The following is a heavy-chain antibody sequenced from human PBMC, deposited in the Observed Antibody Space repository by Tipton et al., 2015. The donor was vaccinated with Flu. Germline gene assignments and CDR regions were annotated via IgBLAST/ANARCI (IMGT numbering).Heavy chain of an antibody. Sequence: QLVQSGAEVKKPGESLKISCKGSGYSFTSYWIGWVRQMPGKGLEWMGIIYPGDSDTRYSPSFQGQVTISADKSISTAYLQWSSLKASDTAMYYCARLISSCIAAASYFDYWGQGTLVTVSS. CDR1: GYSFTSYW. D-gene: IGHD6-13*01. J-gene: IGHJ4*02. CDR2: IYPGDSDT. V-gene: IGHV5-51*03. CDR3: ARLISSCIAAASYFDY.